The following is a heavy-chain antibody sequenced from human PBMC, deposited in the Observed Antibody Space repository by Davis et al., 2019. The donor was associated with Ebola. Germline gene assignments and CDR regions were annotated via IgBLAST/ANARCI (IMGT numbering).Heavy chain of an antibody. J-gene: IGHJ4*02. Sequence: GESLKISCAASGFTFTRYWMSWVRQAPGKGLEWVANIKQDGSEKYYVDSVKGRFTISRDNAKNSLYLQMNSLGVEDTAVYYCARRSSQALDWGQGTLVTVSS. CDR3: ARRSSQALD. V-gene: IGHV3-7*01. CDR2: IKQDGSEK. D-gene: IGHD6-6*01. CDR1: GFTFTRYW.